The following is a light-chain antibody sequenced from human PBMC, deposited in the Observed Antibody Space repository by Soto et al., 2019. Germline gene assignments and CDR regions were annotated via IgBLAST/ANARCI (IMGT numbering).Light chain of an antibody. V-gene: IGKV1-39*01. CDR3: QQSYSSLHT. CDR1: ENIDNY. J-gene: IGKJ2*01. Sequence: DIQMTQSPSSLSASVGDRVTITCRASENIDNYLNWYQQKPGKAPKLLIYAASSLQSGVPSRFSGSGYGTHFTLTISSLQPEDFATYYCQQSYSSLHTFGQGTKLEIK. CDR2: AAS.